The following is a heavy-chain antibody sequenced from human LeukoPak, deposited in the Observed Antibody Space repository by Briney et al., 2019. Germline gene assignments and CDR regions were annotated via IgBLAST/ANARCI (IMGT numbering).Heavy chain of an antibody. J-gene: IGHJ4*02. Sequence: PGGSLRLSCAASGFTFSSYGMHWVRQAPGKGLEWVAVVSYDGSNKYYADSVKGRFTISRDNSKNTLYLQMNSLRAEDTAVYYCAKDPTVVTPSGDYWGQGTLVTASS. CDR3: AKDPTVVTPSGDY. D-gene: IGHD4-23*01. CDR2: VSYDGSNK. CDR1: GFTFSSYG. V-gene: IGHV3-30*18.